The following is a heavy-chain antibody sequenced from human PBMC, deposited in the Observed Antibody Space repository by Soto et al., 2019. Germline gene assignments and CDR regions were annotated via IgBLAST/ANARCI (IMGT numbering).Heavy chain of an antibody. J-gene: IGHJ3*02. D-gene: IGHD3-16*01. V-gene: IGHV1-69*06. CDR1: GGTFSTYA. CDR3: AGDGARGGGYLVYAFDI. Sequence: QVQLVQSGAEVKKPGSSVKVSCKASGGTFSTYAISWVRQAPGQGLEWMGGIIPIFGTANYAQKFQGRVTIAAEKSTSTAYMGLSSLRSEDTAVYYCAGDGARGGGYLVYAFDIWGQGTMVTVSS. CDR2: IIPIFGTA.